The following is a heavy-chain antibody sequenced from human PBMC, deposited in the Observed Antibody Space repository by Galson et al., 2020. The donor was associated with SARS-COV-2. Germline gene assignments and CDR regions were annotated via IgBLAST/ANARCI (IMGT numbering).Heavy chain of an antibody. Sequence: GGSLRLSCAASGFSVSSNYMTWVRQAPGKGLDWVSVIYSGGSKYYTDSVKGRFTISRDNSKNTLYLQMNSLRVEDTAVYYCARPKASGSYSYYYGMDVWGQGTTVTVSS. D-gene: IGHD1-26*01. J-gene: IGHJ6*02. CDR2: IYSGGSK. V-gene: IGHV3-66*04. CDR3: ARPKASGSYSYYYGMDV. CDR1: GFSVSSNY.